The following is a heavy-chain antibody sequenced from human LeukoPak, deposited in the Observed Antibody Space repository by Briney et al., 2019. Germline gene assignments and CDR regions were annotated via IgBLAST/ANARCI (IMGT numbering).Heavy chain of an antibody. Sequence: SETLSLTCTVSGGSISSGDYYWSWIRQPPGKGLEWVGYIYYSGSTYYNPSLKSRVTISVDTSKNQFSLKLSSVTAADTAVYYCARDYSSSWYATLGYYYYYMDVWGKGTTVTVSS. J-gene: IGHJ6*03. D-gene: IGHD6-13*01. CDR3: ARDYSSSWYATLGYYYYYMDV. CDR1: GGSISSGDYY. CDR2: IYYSGST. V-gene: IGHV4-30-4*08.